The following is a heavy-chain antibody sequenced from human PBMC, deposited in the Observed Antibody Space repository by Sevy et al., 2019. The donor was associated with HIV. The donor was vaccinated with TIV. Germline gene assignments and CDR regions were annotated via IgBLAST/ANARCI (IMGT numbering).Heavy chain of an antibody. Sequence: GGSLRLSCAASGFTFSSYWMSWVRQAPGKGLEWVANIKQDGSEKYDVDSVKGRFTISRDNAKNSLYLQMNSLRAEDTAVYYCARDLGAAAGTGYYYGMDVWGQGTTVTVSS. CDR3: ARDLGAAAGTGYYYGMDV. CDR2: IKQDGSEK. CDR1: GFTFSSYW. V-gene: IGHV3-7*01. J-gene: IGHJ6*02. D-gene: IGHD6-13*01.